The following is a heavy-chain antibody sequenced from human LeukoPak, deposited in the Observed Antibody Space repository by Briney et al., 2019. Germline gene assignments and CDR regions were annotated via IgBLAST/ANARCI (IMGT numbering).Heavy chain of an antibody. J-gene: IGHJ3*02. Sequence: SETLSLTCTVSGGSISSSSYYWGWIRQPPGKGLEWIGSIYYSGSTYYNPSLKSRVTISVDTSKNQFSLKLSSVTAADTAVYYCARDGDYVDDAFDIWGQGTMVTVSS. V-gene: IGHV4-39*07. CDR3: ARDGDYVDDAFDI. CDR1: GGSISSSSYY. CDR2: IYYSGST. D-gene: IGHD4-17*01.